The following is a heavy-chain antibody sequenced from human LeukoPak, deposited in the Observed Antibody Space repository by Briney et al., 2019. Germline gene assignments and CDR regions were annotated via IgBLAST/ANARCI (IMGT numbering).Heavy chain of an antibody. CDR2: IKSKPDGGTT. Sequence: PGGSLRLSCVASGFIFSNARMNWVRQAPGKGLEWVGRIKSKPDGGTTDYAAPVKGRFTISRDDSKNTVYLQMNSLKTEDTAVYYYNTGGYYFDYWGQGTLVTVSS. J-gene: IGHJ4*02. V-gene: IGHV3-15*01. CDR1: GFIFSNAR. CDR3: NTGGYYFDY.